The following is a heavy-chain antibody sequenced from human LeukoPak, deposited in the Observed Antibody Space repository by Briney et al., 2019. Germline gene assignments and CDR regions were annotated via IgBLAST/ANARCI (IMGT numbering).Heavy chain of an antibody. CDR2: VSSSGSTI. Sequence: GGSLRLSCAASGFTFSSYEMNWVRQAPGKGLEWVSYVSSSGSTIYYADSVKGRFTISRDNAKNSLYLQMNSLRAEDTAVYYCARDESDSSGCFDYWGQGTLVTVSS. CDR3: ARDESDSSGCFDY. CDR1: GFTFSSYE. J-gene: IGHJ4*02. V-gene: IGHV3-48*03. D-gene: IGHD3-22*01.